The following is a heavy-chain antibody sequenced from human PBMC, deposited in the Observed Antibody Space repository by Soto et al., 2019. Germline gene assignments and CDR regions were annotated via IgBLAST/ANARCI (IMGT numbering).Heavy chain of an antibody. CDR3: ARGRYGDY. CDR1: GYDFTTYG. J-gene: IGHJ4*02. V-gene: IGHV1-18*01. Sequence: QVHLVQSGAEVKNPGASVKVSCKGPGYDFTTYGITWVRLAPGQGLEWMAWISAHNGNTNYAPNLQGRVTVTRDTSTSTAYIELRSLRSDDTAVYYCARGRYGDYWGQGALGTVSS. CDR2: ISAHNGNT. D-gene: IGHD1-1*01.